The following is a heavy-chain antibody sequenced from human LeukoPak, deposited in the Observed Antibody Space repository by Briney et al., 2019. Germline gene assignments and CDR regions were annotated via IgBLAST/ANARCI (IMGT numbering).Heavy chain of an antibody. CDR1: GYTLTELS. CDR3: ATGVAVAGFYYFDY. Sequence: ASVKVSCKVSGYTLTELSMHWVRQAPGKGLEWMGGFDPEDGETIYAQKFQGRVTITEDTSTDTAYMELSSLRSEDTAVYYCATGVAVAGFYYFDYWGQGTLVTVSS. D-gene: IGHD6-19*01. J-gene: IGHJ4*02. V-gene: IGHV1-24*01. CDR2: FDPEDGET.